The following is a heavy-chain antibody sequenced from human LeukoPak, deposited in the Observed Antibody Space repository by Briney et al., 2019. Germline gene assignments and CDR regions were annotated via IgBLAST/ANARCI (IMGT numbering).Heavy chain of an antibody. CDR2: IYYSGNT. J-gene: IGHJ5*02. Sequence: PSETLSLTCTVSGGSISSYYWSWIRQPPGKGLEWIGYIYYSGNTNYNPSLKSRVTISVDTSKNQFSLKLSSVTAADTAVYYCARASTWIWFDPWGQGTLVTVSS. CDR1: GGSISSYY. CDR3: ARASTWIWFDP. D-gene: IGHD5-12*01. V-gene: IGHV4-59*01.